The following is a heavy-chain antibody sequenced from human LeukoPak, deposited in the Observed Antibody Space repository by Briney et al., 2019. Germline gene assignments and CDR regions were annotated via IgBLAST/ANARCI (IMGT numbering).Heavy chain of an antibody. V-gene: IGHV4-59*08. D-gene: IGHD3-10*01. CDR2: IYYIGST. J-gene: IGHJ6*02. CDR3: ARVSRSMVSYYYYGMDV. CDR1: GGSISSYY. Sequence: SETLSLTCTVSGGSISSYYWSWIRQTPGKGLEWIGYIYYIGSTNYSPSLKSRVTISVDTSKNHFSLKLRSVTAADTAVYYCARVSRSMVSYYYYGMDVWGQGTTVTVSS.